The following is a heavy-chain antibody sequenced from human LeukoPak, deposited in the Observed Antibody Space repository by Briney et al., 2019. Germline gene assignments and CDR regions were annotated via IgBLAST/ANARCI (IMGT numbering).Heavy chain of an antibody. J-gene: IGHJ5*02. CDR1: GRSISSSSYY. CDR2: IYYSGST. Sequence: SETLSLTCTVSGRSISSSSYYWGWIRQPPGKGLEWIGSIYYSGSTYYNPSLKSRVNIAVDTYKNQFSLKLSSVTAADTAVYYCAKPARAFPSWGPGILVTVSS. CDR3: AKPARAFPS. D-gene: IGHD1-26*01. V-gene: IGHV4-39*07.